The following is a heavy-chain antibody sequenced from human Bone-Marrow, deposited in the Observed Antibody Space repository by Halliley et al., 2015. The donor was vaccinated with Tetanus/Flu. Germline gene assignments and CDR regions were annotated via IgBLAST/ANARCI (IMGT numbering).Heavy chain of an antibody. CDR1: GGSISNSDYY. CDR2: INYNGST. D-gene: IGHD2-8*02. CDR3: ARLLLRRVGDY. J-gene: IGHJ4*02. Sequence: TLSLTCTVSGGSISNSDYYWGWIRQPPGKGLEWLGSINYNGSTYDNPSLKSRVTITVDTSKNQFSLRLTSVTAADTAVYYRARLLLRRVGDYWGQGTLVTVSS. V-gene: IGHV4-39*01.